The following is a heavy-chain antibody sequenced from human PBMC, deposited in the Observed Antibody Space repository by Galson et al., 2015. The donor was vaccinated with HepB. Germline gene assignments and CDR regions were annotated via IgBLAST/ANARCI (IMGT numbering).Heavy chain of an antibody. CDR1: GFAFSGYA. J-gene: IGHJ3*02. CDR2: ISYDGTTK. D-gene: IGHD2-21*01. CDR3: ATVAIVVTSGLEI. Sequence: SLRLSCAASGFAFSGYAMHWVRQAPLKGLEWVAYISYDGTTKYYADSVKGRFTIFRDNSKDTLYLQLNSLRTEDTAVYYCATVAIVVTSGLEIWGQGTMVTVSS. V-gene: IGHV3-30*02.